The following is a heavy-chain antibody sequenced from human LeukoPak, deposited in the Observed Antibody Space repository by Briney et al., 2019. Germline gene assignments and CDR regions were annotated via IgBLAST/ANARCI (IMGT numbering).Heavy chain of an antibody. CDR2: IYTSGST. CDR1: GGSISSYY. CDR3: ARVAMITFGGVIVTYYYYYMDV. V-gene: IGHV4-4*07. J-gene: IGHJ6*03. D-gene: IGHD3-16*02. Sequence: SETLSLTSTVSGGSISSYYWSWIRQPAGKGLEWIGRIYTSGSTNYNPSLKSRVTMSVDTSKNQFSLKLSSVTAADTAVYYCARVAMITFGGVIVTYYYYYMDVWGKGTTVTVSS.